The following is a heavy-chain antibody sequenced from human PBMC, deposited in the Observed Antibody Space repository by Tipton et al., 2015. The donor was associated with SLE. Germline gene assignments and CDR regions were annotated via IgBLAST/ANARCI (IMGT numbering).Heavy chain of an antibody. CDR2: ISSSGSTI. V-gene: IGHV3-11*01. Sequence: LSCAASGFTFSDYYMSWIRQAPGKGLEWVSYISSSGSTIYYADSVKGRFTISRDNAKNSLYLQMNSLRAEDTAVYYCARGGLGDYDFWSGYYTDYYYYGMDVWGQGTTVTVSS. CDR3: ARGGLGDYDFWSGYYTDYYYYGMDV. CDR1: GFTFSDYY. J-gene: IGHJ6*02. D-gene: IGHD3-3*01.